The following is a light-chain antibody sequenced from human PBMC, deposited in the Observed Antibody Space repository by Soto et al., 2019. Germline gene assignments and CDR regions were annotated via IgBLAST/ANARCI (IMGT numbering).Light chain of an antibody. CDR2: GAS. Sequence: EIVCTQSPGTLSLSPGERATLSCRASQSVGSNYLAWYQQKPGQAPRLLIYGASSRATGIPDRFSGGGSGTDFTLTISRLEPEDFAVYYCQQYNYSPWTYGQGTKVDIK. CDR1: QSVGSNY. V-gene: IGKV3-20*01. J-gene: IGKJ1*01. CDR3: QQYNYSPWT.